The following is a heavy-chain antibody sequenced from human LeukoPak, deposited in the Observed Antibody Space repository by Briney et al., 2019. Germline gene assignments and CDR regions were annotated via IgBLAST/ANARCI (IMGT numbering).Heavy chain of an antibody. CDR2: SYSGNTT. J-gene: IGHJ4*02. Sequence: PGGSLRLSCAASGFTVSSNYMSWVRQAPGKGLEWVALSYSGNTTYCADSVRGRFTISRDKSKNRFHLQMNSLRAEDTAVYYCATYSSGRRGYYFDSWGQGTLVTVSS. D-gene: IGHD6-19*01. V-gene: IGHV3-66*01. CDR3: ATYSSGRRGYYFDS. CDR1: GFTVSSNY.